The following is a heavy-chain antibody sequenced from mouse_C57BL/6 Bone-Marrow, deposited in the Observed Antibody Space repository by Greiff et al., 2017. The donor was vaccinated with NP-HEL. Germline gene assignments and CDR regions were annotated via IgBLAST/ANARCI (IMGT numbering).Heavy chain of an antibody. V-gene: IGHV2-9-1*01. J-gene: IGHJ4*01. CDR1: GFSLTSYA. CDR2: IWTGGGT. Sequence: VQGVESGPGLVAPSQSLSITCTVSGFSLTSYAISWVRQPPGKGLEWLGVIWTGGGTNYNSALKSRLSISKDNSKSQVFLKMNSLQTDDTARYYCARDYYGSNYYAMDYWGQGTSVTVSS. D-gene: IGHD1-1*01. CDR3: ARDYYGSNYYAMDY.